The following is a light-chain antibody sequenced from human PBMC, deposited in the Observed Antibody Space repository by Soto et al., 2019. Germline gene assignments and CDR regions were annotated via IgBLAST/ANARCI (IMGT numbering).Light chain of an antibody. CDR1: ESISRH. CDR3: QQDYITLAT. CDR2: AAS. J-gene: IGKJ5*01. Sequence: DIRMSQTPSSLSASVGDRVTITCRAAESISRHLNWYQQKPGRAPDLLIYAASTLQNGVPSRFTGSGSGTEFTLTITCLQLEDFATYYCQQDYITLATFGQGRLLEIK. V-gene: IGKV1-39*01.